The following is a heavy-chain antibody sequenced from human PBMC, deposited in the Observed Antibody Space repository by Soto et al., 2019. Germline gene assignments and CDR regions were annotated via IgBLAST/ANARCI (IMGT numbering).Heavy chain of an antibody. V-gene: IGHV3-23*01. D-gene: IGHD1-1*01. CDR3: AKDTKMLLIERLGAFAI. CDR2: ISGSGGST. J-gene: IGHJ3*02. Sequence: EVQLLESGGGLVQPGGSLRLSCAASGITCSSYAMNWVRQAPGKGLEWVSAISGSGGSTYYADSVKGRFTISRDNSKNPLYLQMNLLRDEDTAVYYCAKDTKMLLIERLGAFAIWGKGTMVTVSS. CDR1: GITCSSYA.